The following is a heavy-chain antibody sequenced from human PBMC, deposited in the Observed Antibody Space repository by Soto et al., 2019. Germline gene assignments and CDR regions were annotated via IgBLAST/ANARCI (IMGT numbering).Heavy chain of an antibody. CDR3: ARPTTGDILTGHNAFDI. D-gene: IGHD3-9*01. Sequence: PGGSLRLSCAASGFTFSSYSMNWVRQAPGKGLEWVSYISSSSSTIYYADSVKGRFTISRDNAKNSLYLQMNSLRAEDTAVYYCARPTTGDILTGHNAFDIWGQGTMVTVSS. J-gene: IGHJ3*02. CDR1: GFTFSSYS. V-gene: IGHV3-48*01. CDR2: ISSSSSTI.